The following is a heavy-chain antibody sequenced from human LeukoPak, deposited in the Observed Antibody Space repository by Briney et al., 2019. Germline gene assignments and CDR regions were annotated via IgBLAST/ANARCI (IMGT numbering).Heavy chain of an antibody. D-gene: IGHD3-3*01. CDR3: ARGLHDFWSGWFGPYYYYYGMDV. Sequence: ASVKVSRKASGYTFTGYYMHWVRQAPGQGLEWMGWINPNSGGTNYAQKFQGRVTMTRDTSISTAYMELSRLRSDDTAVYYCARGLHDFWSGWFGPYYYYYGMDVWGQGTTVTVSS. CDR1: GYTFTGYY. CDR2: INPNSGGT. J-gene: IGHJ6*02. V-gene: IGHV1-2*02.